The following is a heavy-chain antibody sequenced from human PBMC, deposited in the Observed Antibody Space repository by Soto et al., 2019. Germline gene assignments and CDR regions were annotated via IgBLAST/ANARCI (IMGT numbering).Heavy chain of an antibody. Sequence: GASVKVSCKASGYTFTNNYVVWVRQAPGQGLEWMGWMNPNSGNTGYAQKFQGRVTMTRNTSISTAYMELSSLRSEDTAVYYCARGLQRSLFGVPTSGNWFDPWGQGTLVTVSS. CDR3: ARGLQRSLFGVPTSGNWFDP. D-gene: IGHD3-3*01. V-gene: IGHV1-8*02. J-gene: IGHJ5*02. CDR1: GYTFTNNY. CDR2: MNPNSGNT.